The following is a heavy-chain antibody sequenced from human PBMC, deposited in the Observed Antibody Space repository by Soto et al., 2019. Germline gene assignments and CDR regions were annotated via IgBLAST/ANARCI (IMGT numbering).Heavy chain of an antibody. J-gene: IGHJ4*02. V-gene: IGHV4-30-4*01. CDR3: ASLPHYDSSGYLSSHFDY. CDR1: GGSISSGDYY. Sequence: QVQLQESGPGLVKPSQTLSLTCTVSGGSISSGDYYWSWIRQPPGKGLEWIGYIYYSGSTYYNPSLKSRVTISVDTSKNQFSLKLSSVTAADTAVYYCASLPHYDSSGYLSSHFDYWGQGTLVTVSS. D-gene: IGHD3-22*01. CDR2: IYYSGST.